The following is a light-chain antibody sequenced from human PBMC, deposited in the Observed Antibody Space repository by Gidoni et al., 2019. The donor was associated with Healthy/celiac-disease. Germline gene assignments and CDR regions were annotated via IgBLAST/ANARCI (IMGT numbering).Light chain of an antibody. CDR2: AAS. CDR1: QGISNY. V-gene: IGKV1-27*01. J-gene: IGKJ2*04. CDR3: QKYNSAPPGS. Sequence: DIQMTQSPSSLSASVGDRVTITCRASQGISNYLAWYQQKPGKVPKLLIYAASTLQSGVPSRFSGSVSGTDFTLTISSLQPEDVATYYCQKYNSAPPGSFGQGTKLEIK.